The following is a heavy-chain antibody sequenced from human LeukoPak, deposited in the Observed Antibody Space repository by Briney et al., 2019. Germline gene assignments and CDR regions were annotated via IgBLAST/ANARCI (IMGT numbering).Heavy chain of an antibody. CDR3: AKPTRGYCSSTSCPMGGNYFDY. J-gene: IGHJ4*02. D-gene: IGHD2-2*01. V-gene: IGHV3-7*01. Sequence: GGSLRLSCAAPGFTFSSYWMNWVRQAPGKGLDWVASIKQDGSLIYYVDSVKGRFIISRDNARNSLYLQMNSLRVEDTAVYYCAKPTRGYCSSTSCPMGGNYFDYWGQGTLVTVSS. CDR1: GFTFSSYW. CDR2: IKQDGSLI.